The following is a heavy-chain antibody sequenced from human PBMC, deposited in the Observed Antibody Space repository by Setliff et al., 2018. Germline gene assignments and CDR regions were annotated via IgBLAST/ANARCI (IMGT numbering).Heavy chain of an antibody. J-gene: IGHJ6*03. D-gene: IGHD3-3*01. CDR3: ARDTFGRGLNYYYYYMDV. V-gene: IGHV1-69*06. Sequence: ASVKVSCKASGYTFTSYAISWVRQAPGQGLEWMGRIIPIFGTANYAQKFQGRVTITADKSTSTAYMELSSLRSEDTAVYYCARDTFGRGLNYYYYYMDVWGKGTTVTV. CDR1: GYTFTSYA. CDR2: IIPIFGTA.